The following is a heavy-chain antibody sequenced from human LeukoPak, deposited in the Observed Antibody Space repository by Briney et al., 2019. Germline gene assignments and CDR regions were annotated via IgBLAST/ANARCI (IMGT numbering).Heavy chain of an antibody. Sequence: PGGSLRLSCAASGFTFSTFAMSWVRQAPGKGLEWVSGISGSGGSTYYADSVKGRFTISRDNSKNTLYLQMNSLRAEDMAVYYCAKDGSSARGNAFDIWGQGTMVTVSS. D-gene: IGHD2-15*01. CDR2: ISGSGGST. J-gene: IGHJ3*02. CDR3: AKDGSSARGNAFDI. CDR1: GFTFSTFA. V-gene: IGHV3-23*01.